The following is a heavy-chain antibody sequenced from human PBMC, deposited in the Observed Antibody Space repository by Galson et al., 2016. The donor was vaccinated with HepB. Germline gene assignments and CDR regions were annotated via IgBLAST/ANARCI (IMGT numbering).Heavy chain of an antibody. CDR3: ATGGLLSGIYFRSGYEAFDI. CDR2: FDPEDAEA. V-gene: IGHV1-24*01. J-gene: IGHJ3*02. Sequence: SVKVSCKVSGYTLTELSMHWVRQAPGKGLEWMGGFDPEDAEAIYAQKFQGRVTMTEDTSTDTAYMELSSLRSEDTAVYYCATGGLLSGIYFRSGYEAFDIGGQGTMVTVSS. D-gene: IGHD1-26*01. CDR1: GYTLTELS.